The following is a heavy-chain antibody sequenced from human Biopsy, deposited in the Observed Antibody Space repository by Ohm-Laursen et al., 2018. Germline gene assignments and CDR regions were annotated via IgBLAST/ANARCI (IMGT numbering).Heavy chain of an antibody. CDR1: AFNFSSYW. Sequence: GSLRLSCAASAFNFSSYWMHWVRQVPGKGPAWVSRIDSDGSTTRYADAVQGRFRISRDNAKDTLYLQMNSLRADDTAVYYCASGPRGFRHWGRGTLVTVSS. D-gene: IGHD3/OR15-3a*01. CDR2: IDSDGSTT. V-gene: IGHV3-74*01. J-gene: IGHJ4*02. CDR3: ASGPRGFRH.